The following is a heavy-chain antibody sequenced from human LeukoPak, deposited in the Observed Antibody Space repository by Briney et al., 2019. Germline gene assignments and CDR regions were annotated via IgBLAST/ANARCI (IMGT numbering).Heavy chain of an antibody. Sequence: GGSLSLSCAASGFTLSSYWMHWVRQAPGKGLVWVSHINSDGSTTTYADAVKGRFTISTDNAKNTLYLQMDSLRAEDTAMYYCVRDRYCCSVNCSPYGMYVWGQGTTVTVSS. J-gene: IGHJ6*02. D-gene: IGHD2-2*01. CDR1: GFTLSSYW. CDR3: VRDRYCCSVNCSPYGMYV. CDR2: INSDGSTT. V-gene: IGHV3-74*01.